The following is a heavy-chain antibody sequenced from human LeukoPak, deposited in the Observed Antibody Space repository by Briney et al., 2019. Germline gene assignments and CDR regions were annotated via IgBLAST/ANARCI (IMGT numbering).Heavy chain of an antibody. D-gene: IGHD4/OR15-4a*01. CDR2: IDHSGGT. V-gene: IGHV4-34*01. Sequence: SETLSLTCAVYGGSLINYYWSWIRQSRGKGREWIGDIDHSGGTSYNPALRSRVTMSIDPSRNQFYLKIHSVTASDTAVYYCAMVLWQSGRPGPLDQGSLVTVSS. J-gene: IGHJ5*02. CDR1: GGSLINYY. CDR3: AMVLWQSGRPGP.